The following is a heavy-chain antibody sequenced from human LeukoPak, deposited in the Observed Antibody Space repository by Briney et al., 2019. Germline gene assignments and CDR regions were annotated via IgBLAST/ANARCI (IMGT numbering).Heavy chain of an antibody. CDR1: GFSVSNYY. D-gene: IGHD2-15*01. V-gene: IGHV3-66*01. Sequence: GGSLRLSCAASGFSVSNYYMSWVRQPPGKGLEWVSVMYTGGGRYYGDSVKGRFTISRDNSKNTVFLQMNSLRVEDTALYYCARDWWSPIPREYYFDYWGQGTLVTVSS. CDR2: MYTGGGR. CDR3: ARDWWSPIPREYYFDY. J-gene: IGHJ4*02.